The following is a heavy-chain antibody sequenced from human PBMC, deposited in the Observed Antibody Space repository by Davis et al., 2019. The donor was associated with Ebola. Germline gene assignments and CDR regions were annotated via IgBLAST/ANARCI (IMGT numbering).Heavy chain of an antibody. CDR2: IYPGDSDT. V-gene: IGHV5-51*01. Sequence: GESLKISCKGSGYSFTSYWIGWVRQMPGKGLEWMGIIYPGDSDTRYSPSFQGQVTISADKSISTAYLQWSSLKASDTAMYYCARLSGDYGSGSYIYYYYGMDVWGQGTTVTDSS. J-gene: IGHJ6*02. CDR3: ARLSGDYGSGSYIYYYYGMDV. D-gene: IGHD3-10*01. CDR1: GYSFTSYW.